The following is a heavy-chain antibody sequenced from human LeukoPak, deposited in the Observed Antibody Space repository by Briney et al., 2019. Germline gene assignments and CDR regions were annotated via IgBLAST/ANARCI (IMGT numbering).Heavy chain of an antibody. D-gene: IGHD2-2*01. CDR2: IYHSGST. CDR3: ARDRVRYCSSTSCNEYSWFDP. J-gene: IGHJ5*02. CDR1: GGSISSGGYS. Sequence: SQTLSLTCAVSGGSISSGGYSWSWIRQPPGKGLEWIGYIYHSGSTYYNPSLKSRVTISVDTSKNQFSLKLSSVTAADTAVYYCARDRVRYCSSTSCNEYSWFDPWGQGTLVTVSS. V-gene: IGHV4-30-2*05.